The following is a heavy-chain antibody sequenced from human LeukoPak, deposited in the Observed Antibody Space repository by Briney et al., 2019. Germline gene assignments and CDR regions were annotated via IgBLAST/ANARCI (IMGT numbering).Heavy chain of an antibody. Sequence: GGSLRLSCAASGFTFSSYWMSWVRQAPGKGLEWVANIKQDGSEKYYVDSVKGRFTISRDNAKNSLYLQMNSLRAEDTAVYYCARSPYTLVVHFDCWGQGTLVTVSS. D-gene: IGHD2-2*01. J-gene: IGHJ4*02. CDR2: IKQDGSEK. CDR1: GFTFSSYW. CDR3: ARSPYTLVVHFDC. V-gene: IGHV3-7*01.